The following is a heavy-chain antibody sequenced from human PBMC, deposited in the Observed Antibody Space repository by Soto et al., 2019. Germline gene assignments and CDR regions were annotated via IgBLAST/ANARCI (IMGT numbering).Heavy chain of an antibody. CDR3: AKPGSTYYDFWSGPLSAFDI. Sequence: PGGSLRLSCAASGFTFSSYAMSWVRQAPGKGLEWVSAISGSGGSTYYADSVKGRFAISRDNSKNTLYLQMNSLRAEDTAVYYCAKPGSTYYDFWSGPLSAFDIWGQGTMVTVSS. J-gene: IGHJ3*02. D-gene: IGHD3-3*01. CDR2: ISGSGGST. V-gene: IGHV3-23*01. CDR1: GFTFSSYA.